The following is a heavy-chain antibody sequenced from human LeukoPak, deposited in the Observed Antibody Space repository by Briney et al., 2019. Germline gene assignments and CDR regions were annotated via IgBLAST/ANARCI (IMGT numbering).Heavy chain of an antibody. Sequence: GGSLRLSCAASGFTFSSYAMSWVRQAPGKGLEWVAVISYDGSNKYYADSVKGRFTMSRDNSKNTLYLQMNSLRAEDTAVYHCAKVLPGMTYDAFDIWGQGTMVTVSS. CDR3: AKVLPGMTYDAFDI. V-gene: IGHV3-30*18. CDR2: ISYDGSNK. D-gene: IGHD6-13*01. J-gene: IGHJ3*02. CDR1: GFTFSSYA.